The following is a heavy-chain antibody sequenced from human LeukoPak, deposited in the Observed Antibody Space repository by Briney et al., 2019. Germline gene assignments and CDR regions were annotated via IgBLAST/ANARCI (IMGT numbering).Heavy chain of an antibody. CDR3: AKVSAWAMVGATYFDC. CDR1: GFTFSSYA. CDR2: ISGNSGST. V-gene: IGHV3-23*01. Sequence: PGGSLRLSCAASGFTFSSYAMSWVRQAPGKGLEWVSSISGNSGSTYYADSVKGRFTISRDNSKNTVYLQMNSLRAEDTAVYYCAKVSAWAMVGATYFDCWGQGTLVTVSS. D-gene: IGHD1-26*01. J-gene: IGHJ4*02.